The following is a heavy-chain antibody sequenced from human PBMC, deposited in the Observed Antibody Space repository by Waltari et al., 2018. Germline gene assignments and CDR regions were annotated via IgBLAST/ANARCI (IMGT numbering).Heavy chain of an antibody. CDR2: ISSSSSYI. J-gene: IGHJ5*02. CDR1: GFTFSSYS. D-gene: IGHD2-15*01. CDR3: ARVVVATTNWFDP. Sequence: EVQLVESGGGLVKPGGSLRLSCAASGFTFSSYSMTWVRQAPGKGLEWVSSISSSSSYIYYADSVKGRFTISRDNAKNSLYLQMNSLRAEDTAVYYCARVVVATTNWFDPWGQGTLVTVSS. V-gene: IGHV3-21*01.